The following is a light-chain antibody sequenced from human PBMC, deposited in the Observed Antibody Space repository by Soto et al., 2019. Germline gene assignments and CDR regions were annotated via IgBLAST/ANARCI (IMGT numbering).Light chain of an antibody. CDR1: QSINSF. V-gene: IGKV3-20*01. CDR2: GAS. CDR3: QQYGGSPRT. Sequence: EIVLTRSPGTLSLSPGEGATLSCRASQSINSFLAWYQQRRGQAPRLLIHGASNRATGIPDRFSGSGSGPDFTLTISRLEPEDFAVYYCQQYGGSPRTFGQGTKVDI. J-gene: IGKJ1*01.